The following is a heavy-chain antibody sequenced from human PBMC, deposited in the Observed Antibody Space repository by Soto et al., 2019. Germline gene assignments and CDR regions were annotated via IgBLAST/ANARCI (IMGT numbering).Heavy chain of an antibody. Sequence: PSETLSLTCTVSGGFIRNYYWSWIRQPAGKGLEWIGRIYDSGSTNYNPSLKSRLTMSVYTSKNQLSLKLSSMTAADTAVYYCARGYSIRSIGAGPYYNGIGVWEQGIRGTAAS. D-gene: IGHD6-13*01. CDR2: IYDSGST. V-gene: IGHV4-4*07. J-gene: IGHJ6*01. CDR3: ARGYSIRSIGAGPYYNGIGV. CDR1: GGFIRNYY.